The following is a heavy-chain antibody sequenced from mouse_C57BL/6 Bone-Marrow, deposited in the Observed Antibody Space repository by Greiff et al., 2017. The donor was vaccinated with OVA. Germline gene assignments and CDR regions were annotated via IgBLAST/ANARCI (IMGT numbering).Heavy chain of an antibody. V-gene: IGHV1-69*01. J-gene: IGHJ4*01. CDR2: IDPSDSYT. D-gene: IGHD1-1*01. Sequence: VQLQQPGAELVMPGASVKLSCKASGYTFTSYWMHWVKQRPGQGLEWIGEIDPSDSYTNYNQKFKGKSTLTVDKSSSTAYMQLSSLTSEDSAVDYCAREAYYYGHYAMDYWGQGTSVTVSS. CDR1: GYTFTSYW. CDR3: AREAYYYGHYAMDY.